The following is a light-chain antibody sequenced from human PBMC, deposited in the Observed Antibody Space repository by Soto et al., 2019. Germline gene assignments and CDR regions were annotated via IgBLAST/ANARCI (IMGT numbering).Light chain of an antibody. CDR1: ENVRTF. Sequence: EVVLRQSPATLSLSPGERATLSCRASENVRTFVDWYQQKPGQAPRLLIYGASNRATGIPARFSGSGSGTDFTLTISNLEPEDVATYYCQKYDSARWTFGQGTKVEIK. CDR2: GAS. CDR3: QKYDSARWT. J-gene: IGKJ1*01. V-gene: IGKV3-11*01.